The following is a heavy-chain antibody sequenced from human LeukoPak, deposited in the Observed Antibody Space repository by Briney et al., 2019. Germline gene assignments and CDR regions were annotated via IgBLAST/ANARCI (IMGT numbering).Heavy chain of an antibody. CDR1: GYSFTTYG. Sequence: GASVEVSCGTSGYSFTTYGISWVRQAPGQGLEWMGWIAAYNGKTDYAQNLQGRVTMTIDTSTSTSYMELRSLRSDDTAVYYCARVGATHYYYYYMDVWGKGTTVTVSS. CDR2: IAAYNGKT. V-gene: IGHV1-18*01. CDR3: ARVGATHYYYYYMDV. J-gene: IGHJ6*03. D-gene: IGHD1-26*01.